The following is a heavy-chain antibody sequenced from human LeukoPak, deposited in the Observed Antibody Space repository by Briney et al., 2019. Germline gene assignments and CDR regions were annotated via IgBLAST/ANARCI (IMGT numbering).Heavy chain of an antibody. V-gene: IGHV4-39*02. CDR3: ARDPRSHHHYYYYMDV. CDR1: GGSISSSSYY. D-gene: IGHD1-14*01. Sequence: PSETLSLTCTVSGGSISSSSYYWGWIRQPPGKGLEWIGSIYYSGSTYYNPSLKSRVTISVDTSKNQFSLKLNSVTAADTAVYYCARDPRSHHHYYYYMDVWGKGTTVTVSS. J-gene: IGHJ6*03. CDR2: IYYSGST.